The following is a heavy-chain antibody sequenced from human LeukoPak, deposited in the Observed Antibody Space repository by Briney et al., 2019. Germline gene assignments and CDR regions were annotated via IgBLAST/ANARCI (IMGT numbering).Heavy chain of an antibody. V-gene: IGHV3-53*01. CDR1: GFTVSSNY. CDR2: IYSGGST. Sequence: RGSLRLSCAASGFTVSSNYMSRVRQAPGKGLEWVSVIYSGGSTYYADSVKGRFTISRDNSKNTLYLQMNSLRAEDTAVYYCGKNFDYWGQGTLVTVSS. J-gene: IGHJ4*02. CDR3: GKNFDY. D-gene: IGHD4-23*01.